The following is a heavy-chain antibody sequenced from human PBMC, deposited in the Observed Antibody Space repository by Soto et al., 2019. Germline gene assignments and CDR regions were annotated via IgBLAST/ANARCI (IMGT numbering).Heavy chain of an antibody. CDR1: GGSFSGYY. CDR3: ARGRIVVVTAMAFQH. D-gene: IGHD2-21*02. V-gene: IGHV4-34*01. J-gene: IGHJ1*01. Sequence: QVQLQQWGAGLLKPSETLSLTCAVYGGSFSGYYWSWIRQPPGKGLAWIGEINHSGSTNYNPSLTSRVTISVDTSKNQFSRKLSSVTAADTAVYYCARGRIVVVTAMAFQHWGQGTLVTVSS. CDR2: INHSGST.